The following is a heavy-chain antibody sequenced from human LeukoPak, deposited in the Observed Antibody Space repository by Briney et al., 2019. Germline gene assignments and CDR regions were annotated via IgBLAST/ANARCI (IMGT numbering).Heavy chain of an antibody. CDR2: IRYDGSNK. CDR3: AKDSNSDYYSYMDV. V-gene: IGHV3-30*02. D-gene: IGHD1-1*01. CDR1: GFTFSSYG. J-gene: IGHJ6*03. Sequence: GGSLRLSCAASGFTFSSYGMHWVRQAPGKGLEWVAFIRYDGSNKYYADSVKGRFTISRDNSKNTLYLQMNSLRAEDTAVYYCAKDSNSDYYSYMDVWGKGTTVTVSS.